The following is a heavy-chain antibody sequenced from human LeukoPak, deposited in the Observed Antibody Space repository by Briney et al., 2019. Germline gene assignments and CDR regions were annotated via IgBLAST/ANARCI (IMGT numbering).Heavy chain of an antibody. CDR1: GFNFGAYT. D-gene: IGHD3-22*01. CDR2: IFSRSESI. Sequence: GGSLRLSCAASGFNFGAYTINWVRQAPGKGLEWVSSIFSRSESILYADSVKGRFTISRDNAKNLLYMQMDGLRVEDTAVYYCARDFFHSSESRPFDYWGQGTLVTVSS. J-gene: IGHJ4*02. CDR3: ARDFFHSSESRPFDY. V-gene: IGHV3-21*06.